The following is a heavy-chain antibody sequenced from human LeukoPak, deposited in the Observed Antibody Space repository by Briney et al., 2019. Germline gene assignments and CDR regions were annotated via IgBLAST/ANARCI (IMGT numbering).Heavy chain of an antibody. Sequence: SETLSLTCTVSGGSISSYYWSWIRQPAGKGLEWIGRIYTSGSTNYNPSLKGRVTMSVDTSKNQFSLKLSSVTAADTAVYYCARLTTRVYYYYMDVWGKGTTVTVSS. CDR1: GGSISSYY. D-gene: IGHD4-17*01. J-gene: IGHJ6*03. V-gene: IGHV4-4*07. CDR3: ARLTTRVYYYYMDV. CDR2: IYTSGST.